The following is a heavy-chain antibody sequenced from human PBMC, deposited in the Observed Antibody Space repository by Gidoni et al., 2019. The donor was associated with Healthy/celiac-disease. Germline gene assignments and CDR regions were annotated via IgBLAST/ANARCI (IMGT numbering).Heavy chain of an antibody. CDR3: AREYPNLSSGWYVAAYFDY. CDR2: INPNSGGT. CDR1: GYTFPGYY. Sequence: QVQLVQSGAEVMKPGAAAKVCCKASGYTFPGYYMHWVRQARGPGREWMGWINPNSGGTNYAQKFQGRVTMTRDTSISTVYMELSRLRSDDTAVYYCAREYPNLSSGWYVAAYFDYWGQGTLVTVSS. J-gene: IGHJ4*02. V-gene: IGHV1-2*02. D-gene: IGHD6-19*01.